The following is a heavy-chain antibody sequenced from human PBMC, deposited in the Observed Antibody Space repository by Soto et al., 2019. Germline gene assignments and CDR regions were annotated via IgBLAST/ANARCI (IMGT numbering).Heavy chain of an antibody. Sequence: ASVKVSCKVSGYTLTELSMHWVRQAPGKGLEWMGGFDPEDGETIYAQKYQGRVTMTEDTSTDTAYMELSSLRSEDMAVYFCAKGSTLYDFLTGTLAFWGLGTLVTVSS. J-gene: IGHJ4*02. CDR1: GYTLTELS. CDR3: AKGSTLYDFLTGTLAF. D-gene: IGHD3-9*01. V-gene: IGHV1-24*01. CDR2: FDPEDGET.